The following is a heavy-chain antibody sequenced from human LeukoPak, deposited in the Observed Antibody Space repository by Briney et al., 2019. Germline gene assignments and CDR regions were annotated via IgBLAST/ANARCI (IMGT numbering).Heavy chain of an antibody. Sequence: SETLSLTCTVSGYSISSGYYWGWIRQPPGKGLEWIGSIYHSGSTYYNPSLKSRVTISVDTSKNQFSLKLSSVTAADTALYYCARSLSGFDSDFDYWGQGTLVTVSS. D-gene: IGHD5-12*01. J-gene: IGHJ4*02. CDR1: GYSISSGYY. CDR3: ARSLSGFDSDFDY. V-gene: IGHV4-38-2*02. CDR2: IYHSGST.